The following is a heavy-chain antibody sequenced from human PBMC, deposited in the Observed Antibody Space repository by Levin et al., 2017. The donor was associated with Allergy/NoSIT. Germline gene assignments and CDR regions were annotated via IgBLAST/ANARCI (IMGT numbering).Heavy chain of an antibody. CDR2: IYYSGST. CDR3: ARQDMVRGVT. Sequence: NPSETLSLTCTVSGGSISSSSYYWGWIRQPPGKGLEWIGSIYYSGSTYYNPSLKSRVTISVDTSKNQFSLKLSSVTAADTAVYYCARQDMVRGVTWGQGTLVTVSS. D-gene: IGHD3-10*01. V-gene: IGHV4-39*01. J-gene: IGHJ4*02. CDR1: GGSISSSSYY.